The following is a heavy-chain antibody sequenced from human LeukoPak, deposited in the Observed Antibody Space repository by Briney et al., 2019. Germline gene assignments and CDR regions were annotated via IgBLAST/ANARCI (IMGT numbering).Heavy chain of an antibody. D-gene: IGHD5-18*01. J-gene: IGHJ4*02. CDR2: INHSGST. CDR1: GGSFSGYH. Sequence: PSETLSLTCAVYGGSFSGYHWSWIRQPPGKGLEWIGEINHSGSTNYNPSLKSRVTISVDTSKNQFSLKLSSVTAADTAVYYCARGKRGYSYANDYWGQGTLVTVSS. V-gene: IGHV4-34*01. CDR3: ARGKRGYSYANDY.